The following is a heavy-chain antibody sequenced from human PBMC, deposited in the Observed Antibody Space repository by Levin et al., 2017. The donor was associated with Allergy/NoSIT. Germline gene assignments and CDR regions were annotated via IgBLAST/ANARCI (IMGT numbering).Heavy chain of an antibody. CDR2: ISSSGSTM. CDR1: GFTFSTYS. D-gene: IGHD4-17*01. V-gene: IGHV3-48*01. J-gene: IGHJ4*02. Sequence: GESLKISCAASGFTFSTYSMNWVRQAPGTGLEWVSYISSSGSTMYYADSVRGRFTISRDNAKNSLYLQMSSLRAEDTAVYFCARDWAPTTVAKVGYWGQGTLVTVSS. CDR3: ARDWAPTTVAKVGY.